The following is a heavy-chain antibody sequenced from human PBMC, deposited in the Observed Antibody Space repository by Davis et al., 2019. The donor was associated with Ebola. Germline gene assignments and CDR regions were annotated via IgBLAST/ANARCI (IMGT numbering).Heavy chain of an antibody. Sequence: AASVKVSCKASGYTFTSYGISWVRQAPGQGLEWMGWISAYNGNTKYAQKVQGRVTMTTETSTSTAYMELRSLRSDDTAVYYCARAPFTMITFGGVTELDYWGQGTLVTVSS. CDR1: GYTFTSYG. D-gene: IGHD3-16*01. CDR3: ARAPFTMITFGGVTELDY. V-gene: IGHV1-18*01. CDR2: ISAYNGNT. J-gene: IGHJ4*02.